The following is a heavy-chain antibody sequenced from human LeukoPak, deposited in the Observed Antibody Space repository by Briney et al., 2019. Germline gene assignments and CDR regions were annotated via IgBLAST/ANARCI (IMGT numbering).Heavy chain of an antibody. D-gene: IGHD4-17*01. V-gene: IGHV1-18*01. Sequence: ASVTVSCKPSGYTFTIYGISWVRQAPGQGLEWMGWISAYNGNTNYAQKLQGRVTMTTDTSTSTAHMELRSLRSDDTAVYYCARLSGELFDYWGQGTLVTVSS. CDR2: ISAYNGNT. CDR3: ARLSGELFDY. CDR1: GYTFTIYG. J-gene: IGHJ4*02.